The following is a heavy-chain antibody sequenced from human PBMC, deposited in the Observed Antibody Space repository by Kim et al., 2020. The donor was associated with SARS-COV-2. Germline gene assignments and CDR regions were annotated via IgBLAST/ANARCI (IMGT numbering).Heavy chain of an antibody. Sequence: SETLSLSCTVSGASVSSGSYYWSWIRQPAGRGLEWVGFVLYSGSTFCDPSLESRLAMSVETSTNQFSLTLRSVTAADTAVYYCARGVYCDYGWDNWGQGT. CDR1: GASVSSGSYY. D-gene: IGHD3-16*01. V-gene: IGHV4-61*01. CDR3: ARGVYCDYGWDN. CDR2: VLYSGST. J-gene: IGHJ1*01.